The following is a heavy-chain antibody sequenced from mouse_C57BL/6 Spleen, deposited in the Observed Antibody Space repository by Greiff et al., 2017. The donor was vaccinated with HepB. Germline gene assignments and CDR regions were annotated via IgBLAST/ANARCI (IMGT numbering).Heavy chain of an antibody. Sequence: VQLQQSGPELVKPGASVKISCKASGYAFSSSWMNWVKQRPGKGLEWIGRIYPGDGDTNYNGKFKGKATLTADKSSSTAYMQLSSLTSEDSAVYFCARITTEDYAMDYWGQGTSVTVSS. CDR3: ARITTEDYAMDY. J-gene: IGHJ4*01. CDR1: GYAFSSSW. V-gene: IGHV1-82*01. D-gene: IGHD1-1*01. CDR2: IYPGDGDT.